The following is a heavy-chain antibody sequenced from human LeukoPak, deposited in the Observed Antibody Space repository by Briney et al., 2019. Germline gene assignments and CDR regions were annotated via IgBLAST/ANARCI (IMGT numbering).Heavy chain of an antibody. CDR2: IRYDGSNK. V-gene: IGHV3-30*02. Sequence: GGSLRLSCAASGFTFSSYGMHWVRQAPGKGLEWVAFIRYDGSNKYYADSVKGRFTISRDNSKNTLYLQMNSLRAEDTAVYYCAKDRGWIVVVPAALDYWGQGSLVTVSS. D-gene: IGHD2-2*01. CDR1: GFTFSSYG. CDR3: AKDRGWIVVVPAALDY. J-gene: IGHJ4*02.